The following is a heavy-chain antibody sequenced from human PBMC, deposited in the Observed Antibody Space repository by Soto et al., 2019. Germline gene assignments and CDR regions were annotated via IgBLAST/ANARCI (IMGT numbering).Heavy chain of an antibody. J-gene: IGHJ4*02. CDR3: AKGSRSTVTTTGGYNY. Sequence: EVQLLESGGDLVQPGGSLRLSCAASGFTFSNHAMSWVRQAPGEGLEWVSAISGSGGSTYYADSVKGRFTISRDNSKNTLYLQMNSLRAEDTAVYYCAKGSRSTVTTTGGYNYWGQGTLVTVSS. CDR1: GFTFSNHA. D-gene: IGHD4-17*01. CDR2: ISGSGGST. V-gene: IGHV3-23*01.